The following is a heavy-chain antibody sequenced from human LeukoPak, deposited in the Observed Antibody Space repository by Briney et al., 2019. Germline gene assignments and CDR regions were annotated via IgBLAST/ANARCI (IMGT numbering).Heavy chain of an antibody. D-gene: IGHD3-3*01. Sequence: SETLSLTCTVSGGSISSYYWSWIRQPPGKGLEWIGYLYYTGSTNYSPSLKSRVTRSLDTSKNQFSLKLGSVTAADTAVYYCARGRHLPPQYYDFWSGTSRGVYYFDYWGQGTLVTVSS. CDR3: ARGRHLPPQYYDFWSGTSRGVYYFDY. CDR2: LYYTGST. J-gene: IGHJ4*02. V-gene: IGHV4-59*01. CDR1: GGSISSYY.